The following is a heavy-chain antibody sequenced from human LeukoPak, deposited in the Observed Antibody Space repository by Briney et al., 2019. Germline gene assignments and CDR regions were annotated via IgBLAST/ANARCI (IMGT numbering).Heavy chain of an antibody. CDR1: GGTFSSYA. CDR3: AKDGAEYGAYGLVGYYYYYMDV. V-gene: IGHV1-69*06. CDR2: IIPIFGTA. J-gene: IGHJ6*03. Sequence: SVKVSCKASGGTFSSYAISWVRQAPGQGLEWMGGIIPIFGTANYAQKFQGRVTITADKSTSTAYMELSSLRPEDTAIYYCAKDGAEYGAYGLVGYYYYYMDVWGKGTAVIVSS. D-gene: IGHD4-17*01.